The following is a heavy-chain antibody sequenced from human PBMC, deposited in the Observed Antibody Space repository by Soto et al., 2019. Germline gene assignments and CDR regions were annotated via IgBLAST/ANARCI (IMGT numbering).Heavy chain of an antibody. CDR2: INHSGRV. D-gene: IGHD3-22*01. CDR3: STRAYDTNGYYRCDP. J-gene: IGHJ5*01. V-gene: IGHV4-34*01. Sequence: PSETLSVTCAAYGGSFSCHSWTWIRQSPGKGLEWIGDINHSGRVNYSPSLKSRVTISLDTSKNQFSLTLSAVTAADTAMYYCSTRAYDTNGYYRCDPWGQGTLCTVSS. CDR1: GGSFSCHS.